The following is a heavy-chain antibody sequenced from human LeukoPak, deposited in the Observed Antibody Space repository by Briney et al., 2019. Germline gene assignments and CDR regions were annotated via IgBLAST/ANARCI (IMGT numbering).Heavy chain of an antibody. CDR2: ISYSGST. D-gene: IGHD3-16*01. Sequence: PSETLSLTCTVSGGSISSYYWSWIRQPPGKGLEWIACISYSGSTKYNPSLKSRVTISVDTSKNQLSLKLSSVTAADTAVYYCARGGGPWFDPWGQGTLVTVSS. CDR1: GGSISSYY. V-gene: IGHV4-59*01. CDR3: ARGGGPWFDP. J-gene: IGHJ5*02.